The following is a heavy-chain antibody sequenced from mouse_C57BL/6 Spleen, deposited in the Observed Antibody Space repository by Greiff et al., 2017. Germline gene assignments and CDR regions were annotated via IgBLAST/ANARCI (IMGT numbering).Heavy chain of an antibody. CDR3: ARDFYYGSSPYYFDY. D-gene: IGHD1-1*01. CDR2: ISYDGSN. J-gene: IGHJ2*01. CDR1: GYSIPSGYY. Sequence: ESGPGLVKPSQSLSLTCSVSGYSIPSGYYWYWIRQFPGNKLEWVGYISYDGSNNYNPSLKNLISITRDTSKNQFFLKLNSVTTEDTATYYCARDFYYGSSPYYFDYWGQGTTLTVSS. V-gene: IGHV3-6*01.